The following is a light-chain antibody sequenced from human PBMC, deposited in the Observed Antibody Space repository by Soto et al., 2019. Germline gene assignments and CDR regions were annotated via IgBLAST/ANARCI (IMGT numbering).Light chain of an antibody. Sequence: QSALTQPASLSGSPGQSVTISCTGTSSDIGDYDYVSWFQQHPGKAPKLMISEVNNRPSGVSNRFSGSKSGNTAYLTISGLQVEDEAEYFCFSSTTTSTHVFGTGTKLTVL. CDR1: SSDIGDYDY. CDR3: FSSTTTSTHV. J-gene: IGLJ1*01. V-gene: IGLV2-14*01. CDR2: EVN.